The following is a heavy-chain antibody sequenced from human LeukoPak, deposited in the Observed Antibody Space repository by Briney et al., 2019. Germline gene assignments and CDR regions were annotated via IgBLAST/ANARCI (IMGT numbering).Heavy chain of an antibody. CDR2: ISGSGVST. D-gene: IGHD4-17*01. Sequence: PGGSLRLSCAASGFTFSNYAMSWVRQASGKGLEWVSVISGSGVSTYYADSVKGRFTISRDNSKNTLYLQMNSLRAEDTAVYYCAKGTVTTGRGRYFDYWGQGTLVTVSS. CDR1: GFTFSNYA. J-gene: IGHJ4*02. V-gene: IGHV3-23*01. CDR3: AKGTVTTGRGRYFDY.